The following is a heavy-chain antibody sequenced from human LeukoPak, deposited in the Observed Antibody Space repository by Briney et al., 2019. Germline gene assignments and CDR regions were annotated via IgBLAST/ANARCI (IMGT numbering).Heavy chain of an antibody. CDR1: GGSFSGYY. CDR2: INHSGST. Sequence: SETLSLTCAVYGGSFSGYYWSWIRQPPGKGLEWIGEINHSGSTNYNPSLKSRVTISVDTSKNQFSLKLSSVTAADTAVYYCARTAWGSAFDIWGQGTMVIVSS. J-gene: IGHJ3*02. D-gene: IGHD7-27*01. CDR3: ARTAWGSAFDI. V-gene: IGHV4-34*01.